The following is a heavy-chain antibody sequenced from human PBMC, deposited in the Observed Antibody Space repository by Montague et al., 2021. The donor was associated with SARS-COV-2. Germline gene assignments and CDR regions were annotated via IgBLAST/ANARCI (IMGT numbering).Heavy chain of an antibody. CDR1: GFILSSYE. V-gene: IGHV3-48*03. J-gene: IGHJ6*02. D-gene: IGHD2-21*01. CDR3: ARDRDWDDWCGMDV. CDR2: ISSSGGGRTK. Sequence: SLRLSCAASGFILSSYEMKSVRQAPGKGLEWISYISSSGGGRTKXYTXSVKGRFTISRDNAKNSLYLQMNSLRVEDTAIYYCARDRDWDDWCGMDVWGQGTTVTVSS.